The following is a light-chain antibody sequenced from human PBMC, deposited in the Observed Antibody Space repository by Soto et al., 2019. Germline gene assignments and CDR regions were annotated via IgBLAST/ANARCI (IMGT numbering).Light chain of an antibody. V-gene: IGLV2-23*01. CDR1: SSDVGAYNS. Sequence: QSVLAQPASVSGSPGQSITISCTGTSSDVGAYNSVSWYQQHPHRAPQVIIYTGTQRPSGVSNRFSGSTSGNAASLTISSLHAHDEAAYSRCSSLLESAYVSGSATNVTVL. J-gene: IGLJ1*01. CDR3: CSSLLESAYV. CDR2: TGT.